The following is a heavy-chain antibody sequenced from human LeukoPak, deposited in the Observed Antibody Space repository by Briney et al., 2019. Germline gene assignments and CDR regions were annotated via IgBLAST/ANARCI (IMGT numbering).Heavy chain of an antibody. J-gene: IGHJ4*02. D-gene: IGHD3-9*01. V-gene: IGHV1-2*02. CDR3: ARPHFDWSYPPNYFDY. CDR1: GYTFTGYY. Sequence: ASVKVSCKASGYTFTGYYMHWVRQAPGQGLEWMGWINPNSGGTNYAQKFQGRVTMTRDTSISTAYMELSRLRSDDTAVYYCARPHFDWSYPPNYFDYWGQGTLVTVSS. CDR2: INPNSGGT.